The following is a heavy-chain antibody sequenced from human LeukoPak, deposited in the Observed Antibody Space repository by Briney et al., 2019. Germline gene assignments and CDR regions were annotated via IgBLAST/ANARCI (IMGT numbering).Heavy chain of an antibody. CDR2: INSDGSST. CDR1: GFTFSSYW. Sequence: GGSLRLSCAASGFTFSSYWMHWVRQAPGKGLVWVSRINSDGSSTSYADSVKGRFTISRDNAKNTLYLQMNSLRAEDTAVYYCARGYSGSYRIFDYWGQGTLVTVSS. D-gene: IGHD1-26*01. J-gene: IGHJ4*02. V-gene: IGHV3-74*01. CDR3: ARGYSGSYRIFDY.